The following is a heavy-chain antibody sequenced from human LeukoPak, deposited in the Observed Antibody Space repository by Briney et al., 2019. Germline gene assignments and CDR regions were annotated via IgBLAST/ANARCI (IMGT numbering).Heavy chain of an antibody. CDR1: GYTFTGYY. Sequence: ASVKVSCKASGYTFTGYYMHWVRQATGQGLEWMGWMNPNSGNTGYAQKFQGRVTMTRNTSISTAYMELSSLRSEDTAVYYCARGSSITIFGGVIIRRYYFDYWGQGTLVTVSS. V-gene: IGHV1-8*02. D-gene: IGHD3-3*01. J-gene: IGHJ4*02. CDR3: ARGSSITIFGGVIIRRYYFDY. CDR2: MNPNSGNT.